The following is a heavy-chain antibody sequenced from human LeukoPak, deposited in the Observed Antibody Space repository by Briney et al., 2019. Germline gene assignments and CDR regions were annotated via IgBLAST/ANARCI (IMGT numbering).Heavy chain of an antibody. V-gene: IGHV3-74*01. Sequence: GSLRLSCAASRFTFSSYGMHWVRQAPGKGLVWVSRINSDGSSTSYADSVKGRFTIPRDNAKNTLYLQMNSLRAEDTAVYYCARGLSTAMDSYWGQGTLVTVSS. CDR1: RFTFSSYG. J-gene: IGHJ4*02. CDR2: INSDGSST. D-gene: IGHD5-18*01. CDR3: ARGLSTAMDSY.